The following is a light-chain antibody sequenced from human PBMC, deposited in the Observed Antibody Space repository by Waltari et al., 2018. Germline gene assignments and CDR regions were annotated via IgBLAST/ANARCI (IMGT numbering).Light chain of an antibody. CDR3: MQALQTPYS. CDR2: RVS. Sequence: IVMTQTPLSLPVTPGEPASISCRSSQSLLHSNGNTYLYWYLQKPGQPPRLLIYRVSNRVSGVPDRFSGSGSGTDFTLTISRVEAEDVGVYYCMQALQTPYSFGQGTKVEIK. CDR1: QSLLHSNGNTY. J-gene: IGKJ2*03. V-gene: IGKV2-29*02.